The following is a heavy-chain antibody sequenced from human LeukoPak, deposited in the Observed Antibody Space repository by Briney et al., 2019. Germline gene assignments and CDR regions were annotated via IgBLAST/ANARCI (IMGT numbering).Heavy chain of an antibody. Sequence: ASVKVSCKTSGYTFTRHSMHWVRQAPGQGLEWMGIINPNGGRTTYAQKIQGRVTRTRDMSTGTMYMEMSSLRSEDTAVYYCARDNNGWAWDYWGQGTLVTVPS. J-gene: IGHJ4*02. CDR3: ARDNNGWAWDY. V-gene: IGHV1-46*01. CDR1: GYTFTRHS. CDR2: INPNGGRT. D-gene: IGHD6-19*01.